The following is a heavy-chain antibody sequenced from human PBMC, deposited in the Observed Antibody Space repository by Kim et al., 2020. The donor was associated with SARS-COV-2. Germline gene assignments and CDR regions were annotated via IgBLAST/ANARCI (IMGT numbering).Heavy chain of an antibody. CDR3: AKKFAGQNQVPGISDHFDY. D-gene: IGHD2-2*01. Sequence: GGSLRLSCAASGFTFNSVAMSWVRQAPGKGLEWVSVVSGNGGTTHYADSVKGRFTISRDNSKNRLHLQMNSLRVEDTAVYYCAKKFAGQNQVPGISDHFDYWGQGTLVTVSS. CDR1: GFTFNSVA. V-gene: IGHV3-23*01. J-gene: IGHJ4*02. CDR2: VSGNGGTT.